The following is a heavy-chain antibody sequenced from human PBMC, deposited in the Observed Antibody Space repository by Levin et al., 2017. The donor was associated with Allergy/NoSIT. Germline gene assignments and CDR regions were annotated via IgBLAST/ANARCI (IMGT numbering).Heavy chain of an antibody. CDR3: SRRDTAMITGGDS. CDR2: IDPSDSYT. V-gene: IGHV5-10-1*01. Sequence: GESLKISCKGSGYSLTGYWINWVRQMPGKGLEWMGRIDPSDSYTSYSPSFQGHVTISADKSINTAFLQWSSLKASDTAMYYCSRRDTAMITGGDSWGQGTLVTVSS. J-gene: IGHJ4*02. CDR1: GYSLTGYW. D-gene: IGHD5-18*01.